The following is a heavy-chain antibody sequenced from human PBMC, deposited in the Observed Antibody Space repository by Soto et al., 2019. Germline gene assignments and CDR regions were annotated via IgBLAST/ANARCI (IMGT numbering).Heavy chain of an antibody. J-gene: IGHJ4*02. CDR3: PLVYYFDY. Sequence: GGSLRLSCAASGFTFSSYSMNWVRQAPGKGLEWVSSISSSSSYIYYADSVKGRFTISRDNAKNSLYLQMNSLRAVKFRFLEWPLVYYFDYCGQRTLVTISS. D-gene: IGHD3-3*01. CDR2: ISSSSSYI. CDR1: GFTFSSYS. V-gene: IGHV3-21*01.